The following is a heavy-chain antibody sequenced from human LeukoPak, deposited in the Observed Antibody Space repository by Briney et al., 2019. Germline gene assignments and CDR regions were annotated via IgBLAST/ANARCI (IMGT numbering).Heavy chain of an antibody. CDR3: AKVRQQLPQGQYFDL. CDR2: IGSDGSNN. D-gene: IGHD6-13*01. CDR1: GFTFSTXG. J-gene: IGHJ2*01. Sequence: PGGSXXLSCAAAGFTFSTXGRQWVXQXPGXGGEGGAFIGSDGSNNYYADSVKGRFTISRDNSKNTLYLQMNSLRAEDTALYYCAKVRQQLPQGQYFDLWGRGTLVTVSS. V-gene: IGHV3-30*02.